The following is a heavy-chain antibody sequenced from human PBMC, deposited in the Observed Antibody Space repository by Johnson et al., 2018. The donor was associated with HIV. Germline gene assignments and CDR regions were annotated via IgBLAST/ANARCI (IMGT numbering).Heavy chain of an antibody. Sequence: VQLVESGGGVVQPGRSLRLSCAASGFPFSSYAMHWVRQAPGRGLEWVALISFDGNTRFFGDSMKGRFTISRDNSNNPLYLQMNSLRAEDAALYYCARARIGVRPAGVLDMWGQGTRVTVSS. V-gene: IGHV3-30-3*01. D-gene: IGHD3-3*01. CDR1: GFPFSSYA. CDR3: ARARIGVRPAGVLDM. CDR2: ISFDGNTR. J-gene: IGHJ3*02.